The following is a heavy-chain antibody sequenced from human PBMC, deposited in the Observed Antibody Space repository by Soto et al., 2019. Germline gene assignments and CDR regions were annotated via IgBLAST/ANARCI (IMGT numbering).Heavy chain of an antibody. D-gene: IGHD6-6*01. CDR2: IIPIFGTA. CDR3: ERTEYSSSYYYYYGMDV. Sequence: SSVKGSCNASGVTCSSYAISRVRHAPGQVLEWMGGIIPIFGTANYAQKFQGRVTITADESTSTAYMELSSLRSEDTDVYYCERTEYSSSYYYYYGMDVWGQGTTVTVSS. V-gene: IGHV1-69*13. CDR1: GVTCSSYA. J-gene: IGHJ6*02.